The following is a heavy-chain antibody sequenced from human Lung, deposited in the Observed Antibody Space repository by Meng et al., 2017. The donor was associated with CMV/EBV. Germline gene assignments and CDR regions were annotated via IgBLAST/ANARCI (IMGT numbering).Heavy chain of an antibody. Sequence: ASVKVSCKASGYTFTSYYMHWVRQAPGQGLEWMGIINPSGGSTSYAQKFQGRVTMTRDTSTSTVYMELSSLRYEDTAVYYCARVGNERITILGLVTKGTFDIXGQGXMVTVSS. CDR2: INPSGGST. D-gene: IGHD3-3*01. V-gene: IGHV1-46*01. CDR1: GYTFTSYY. CDR3: ARVGNERITILGLVTKGTFDI. J-gene: IGHJ3*02.